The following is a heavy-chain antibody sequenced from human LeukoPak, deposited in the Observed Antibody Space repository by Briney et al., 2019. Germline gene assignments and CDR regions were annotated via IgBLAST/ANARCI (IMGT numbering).Heavy chain of an antibody. CDR1: GFTFSSYG. V-gene: IGHV3-23*01. Sequence: GGSLRLSCAASGFTFSSYGMNWVRQAPGKGLEWVSSISGSGGSTYYADSVKGRFTISRDNSKNTLYLQMNSLRAEDTAIYYCAKPRSADYFFWFDPWGQGTLVTVSS. D-gene: IGHD2/OR15-2a*01. J-gene: IGHJ5*02. CDR3: AKPRSADYFFWFDP. CDR2: ISGSGGST.